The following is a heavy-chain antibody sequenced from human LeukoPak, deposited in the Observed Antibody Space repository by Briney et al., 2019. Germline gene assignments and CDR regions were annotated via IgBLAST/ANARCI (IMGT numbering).Heavy chain of an antibody. CDR3: ARGIDYGDPNDAFDI. J-gene: IGHJ3*02. V-gene: IGHV4-31*02. CDR1: GGSISSGGYY. CDR2: IYYSGST. D-gene: IGHD4-17*01. Sequence: PSETLSLTRTVSGGSISSGGYYWSWIRQRPGKGLEWIGYIYYSGSTYYNPSLKSRVTISVDTSKNQFSLKLSSVTAADTAVYYCARGIDYGDPNDAFDIWGQGTMVTVSS.